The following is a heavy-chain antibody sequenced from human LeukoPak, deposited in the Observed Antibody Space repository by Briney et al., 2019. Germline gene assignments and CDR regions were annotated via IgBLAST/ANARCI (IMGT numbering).Heavy chain of an antibody. CDR1: GYTFTDYY. CDR3: ASALGYCNGGNCYSENFDY. V-gene: IGHV1-2*02. CDR2: INPNRGGT. J-gene: IGHJ4*02. D-gene: IGHD2-15*01. Sequence: ASVQVSCKDSGYTFTDYYMHWVRQPPGQGLEWMGWINPNRGGTNFAQNFQGRVTMTRDTSISTAYMELNRLRSDDTAVYYCASALGYCNGGNCYSENFDYWGQGTLVTVSS.